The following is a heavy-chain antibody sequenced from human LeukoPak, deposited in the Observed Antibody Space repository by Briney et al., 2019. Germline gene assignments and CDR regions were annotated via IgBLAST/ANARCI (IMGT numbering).Heavy chain of an antibody. J-gene: IGHJ4*02. Sequence: ASVKVSCKASGYTFTSYAMHWVRQAPGQRLEWMGWINAGNGNTKYSRKFQGRVTITRDTSASTAYMELSSLRSEDTAVYYCASRYCSGGSCYSGLDYWGQGTLVTVSS. V-gene: IGHV1-3*01. D-gene: IGHD2-15*01. CDR3: ASRYCSGGSCYSGLDY. CDR2: INAGNGNT. CDR1: GYTFTSYA.